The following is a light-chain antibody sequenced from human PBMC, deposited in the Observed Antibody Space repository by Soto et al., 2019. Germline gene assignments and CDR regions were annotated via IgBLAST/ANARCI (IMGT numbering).Light chain of an antibody. Sequence: QSVLTQPPSVSGAPGQTXXISCSGSSSNIXAXXDVHWYQQLPGTVPKLVIYDTFNRPSGVPDRFSGSKSGTSASLAITGLQAEDEADYYCQAYDNSLGVFVLFGGGTKLTVL. CDR3: QAYDNSLGVFVL. CDR2: DTF. J-gene: IGLJ3*02. V-gene: IGLV1-40*01. CDR1: SSNIXAXXD.